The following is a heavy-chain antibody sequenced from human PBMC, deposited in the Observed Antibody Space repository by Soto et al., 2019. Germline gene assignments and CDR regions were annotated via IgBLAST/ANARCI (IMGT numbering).Heavy chain of an antibody. CDR2: IYSGGST. Sequence: EVQLVESGGGLVQPGGSLRLSCAASGVTVSSNYMSWVRQAPGKGLEWVPVIYSGGSTYYADSVKGRFTISRDNSKNTLYLQMNSLRAEDTAVYYCTRHGYNYGGGYFDYWGQGTLVTVSS. CDR3: TRHGYNYGGGYFDY. CDR1: GVTVSSNY. V-gene: IGHV3-66*04. D-gene: IGHD5-18*01. J-gene: IGHJ4*02.